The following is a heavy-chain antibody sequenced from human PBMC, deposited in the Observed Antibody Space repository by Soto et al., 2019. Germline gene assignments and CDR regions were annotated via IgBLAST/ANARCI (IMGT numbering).Heavy chain of an antibody. CDR1: GGSVNDGNFY. CDR2: LHHSGIS. J-gene: IGHJ5*02. CDR3: ARGRTMGALPSHFHR. V-gene: IGHV4-61*01. D-gene: IGHD3-16*01. Sequence: QVQLQESGPGLVKPSETLSLTCSVSGGSVNDGNFYWNWIRQSPGKGRKWIGYLHHSGISNYNPSLKSRVTISVDTSKNEVALKLNSVTAADTAVYYCARGRTMGALPSHFHRWGQGTHVTVSS.